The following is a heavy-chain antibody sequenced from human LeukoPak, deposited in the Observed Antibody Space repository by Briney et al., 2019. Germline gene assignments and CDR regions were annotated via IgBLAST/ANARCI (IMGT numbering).Heavy chain of an antibody. CDR3: ARGGYSYGLYDWFDP. CDR1: GGTFSSYA. CDR2: IIPIFGTA. D-gene: IGHD5-18*01. Sequence: SVKVSCKASGGTFSSYAISWVRQAPGQGLEWMGGIIPIFGTANYAQKFQGRVTITTDESTSTAYMELSSLRSEDTAVYYCARGGYSYGLYDWFDPWGQGTLVTVSS. V-gene: IGHV1-69*05. J-gene: IGHJ5*02.